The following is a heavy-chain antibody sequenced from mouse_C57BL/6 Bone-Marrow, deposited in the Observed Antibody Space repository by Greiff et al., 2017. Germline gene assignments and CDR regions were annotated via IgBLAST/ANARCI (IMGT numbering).Heavy chain of an antibody. CDR3: SRQVTTVLATKYFDV. D-gene: IGHD1-1*01. J-gene: IGHJ1*03. Sequence: EVKLMESGGGLVKPGGSLKLSCAASGFTFSSYTMSWVRQTPEKRLQWVAAISGGGGNTYYPDSVKGRFTISRDNANNILYLQMSSLRSEDTTLYYCSRQVTTVLATKYFDVWGTGTTVTVSS. CDR1: GFTFSSYT. CDR2: ISGGGGNT. V-gene: IGHV5-9*01.